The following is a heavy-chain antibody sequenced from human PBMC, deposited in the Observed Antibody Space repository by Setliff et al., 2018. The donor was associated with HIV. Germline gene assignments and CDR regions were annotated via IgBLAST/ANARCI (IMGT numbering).Heavy chain of an antibody. CDR3: ARWYTTGRGWFDP. J-gene: IGHJ5*02. D-gene: IGHD6-25*01. Sequence: ASETLSLTCTVSGGSISSGDYYWSWIRQHPGKGLEWIGYIYYSGSTFYNPSLKSRVTISVDTSKNQFSLRLTSVTAADTAVYYCARWYTTGRGWFDPWGQGTLVTVSS. CDR1: GGSISSGDYY. V-gene: IGHV4-31*03. CDR2: IYYSGST.